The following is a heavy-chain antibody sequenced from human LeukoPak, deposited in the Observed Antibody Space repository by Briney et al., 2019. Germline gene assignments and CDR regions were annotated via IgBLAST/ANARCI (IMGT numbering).Heavy chain of an antibody. CDR1: GFTVSSNY. D-gene: IGHD1-26*01. CDR2: IYSGGST. V-gene: IGHV3-53*01. Sequence: PGGSLRLSCAASGFTVSSNYMSWVRQAPGKGLEWVSVIYSGGSTYYADSVKGRFTISRDNSKNTLYLQMNSLKTEDTAVYYCTTDSATLDYWGQGTPVTVSS. J-gene: IGHJ4*02. CDR3: TTDSATLDY.